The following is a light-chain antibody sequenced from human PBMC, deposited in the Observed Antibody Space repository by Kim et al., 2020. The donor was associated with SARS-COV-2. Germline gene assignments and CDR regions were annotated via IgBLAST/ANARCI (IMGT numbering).Light chain of an antibody. CDR1: QSVATY. CDR3: QQRGN. J-gene: IGKJ5*01. V-gene: IGKV3-11*01. Sequence: ATLSLSPGERATISCRASQSVATYLAWYQQKPGQATRLLIYDASKRATGIPARFRGSGSGTDFTLTIGTLEPEDSAVYYCQQRGNFGQGTRLEIK. CDR2: DAS.